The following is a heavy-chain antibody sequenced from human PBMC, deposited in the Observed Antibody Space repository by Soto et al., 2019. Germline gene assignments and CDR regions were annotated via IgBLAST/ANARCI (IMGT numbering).Heavy chain of an antibody. CDR1: GFTFSSYA. V-gene: IGHV3-23*01. J-gene: IGHJ4*02. CDR2: ISGSGGST. D-gene: IGHD3-10*01. CDR3: AKTLWRDYGMRRPAVYYFDY. Sequence: EVQLLESGGGLVQPGGSLRLSCAASGFTFSSYAMSWVRQAPGKGLEWVSAISGSGGSTYYADSVKGRFTISRDNSKNPLYLQMNSLRAEDTAVYYCAKTLWRDYGMRRPAVYYFDYWGQGTLVTVSS.